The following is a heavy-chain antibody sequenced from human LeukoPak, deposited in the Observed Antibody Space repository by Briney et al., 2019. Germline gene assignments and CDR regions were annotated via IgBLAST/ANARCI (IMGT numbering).Heavy chain of an antibody. CDR1: GFTFSSYW. Sequence: GGSLRLSYAASGFTFSSYWMSWVRQAPGKGLEWVANIKQDGSEKNYVDSVKGRFTISRDNAKNSLDLQMHSLRGEDTAVYYCARAGGYASSWAYWGQGTLVTVSS. CDR3: ARAGGYASSWAY. D-gene: IGHD5-12*01. J-gene: IGHJ4*02. CDR2: IKQDGSEK. V-gene: IGHV3-7*01.